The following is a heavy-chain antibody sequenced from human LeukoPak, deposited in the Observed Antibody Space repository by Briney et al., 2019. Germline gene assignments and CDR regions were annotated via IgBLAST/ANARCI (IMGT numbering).Heavy chain of an antibody. D-gene: IGHD1-26*01. CDR1: GFTSSSYA. CDR2: ISSNGGST. Sequence: PGGSLRLSCAASGFTSSSYAMHWVRQAPGKGLEYVSAISSNGGSTYYANSVKGRFTISRDNSKNTLYLQMGSLRAEDMAVYYCARAWGGSYFGLDYWGQGTLVTVSS. J-gene: IGHJ4*02. V-gene: IGHV3-64*01. CDR3: ARAWGGSYFGLDY.